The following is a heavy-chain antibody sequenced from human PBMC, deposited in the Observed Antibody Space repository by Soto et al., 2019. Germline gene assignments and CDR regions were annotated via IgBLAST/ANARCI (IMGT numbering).Heavy chain of an antibody. CDR2: ISYDGSNK. J-gene: IGHJ4*02. V-gene: IGHV3-30*18. D-gene: IGHD3-3*01. CDR1: GFTFSSYG. CDR3: AKARERFCDY. Sequence: PGGSLRLSCAASGFTFSSYGMHWVRQAPGKGLEWVAVISYDGSNKYYADSVKGRFTISRDNSKNTLYLQMNSLRAEDTAVYYCAKARERFCDYWGQGTLVTVSS.